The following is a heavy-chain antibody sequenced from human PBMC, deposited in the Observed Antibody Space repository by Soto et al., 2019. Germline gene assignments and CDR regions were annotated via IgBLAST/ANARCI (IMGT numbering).Heavy chain of an antibody. CDR3: ARVTIVYDILTGYYEGVFDY. J-gene: IGHJ4*02. CDR1: GFTFSSYW. D-gene: IGHD3-9*01. V-gene: IGHV3-7*03. Sequence: EVQLVESGGGLVQPGGSLRLSCAASGFTFSSYWMSWVRQAPGKGLEWVANIKQDGSEKYYVDSVKGRFTISRDNAKNSLYLHMNSLRAQDTAVYYCARVTIVYDILTGYYEGVFDYWGQGTLVTVSS. CDR2: IKQDGSEK.